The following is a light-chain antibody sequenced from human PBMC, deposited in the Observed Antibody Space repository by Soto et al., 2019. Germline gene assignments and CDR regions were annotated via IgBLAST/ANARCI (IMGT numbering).Light chain of an antibody. CDR2: KAS. J-gene: IGKJ4*02. V-gene: IGKV1-5*03. CDR1: QSISNW. CDR3: QLQHRYHFT. Sequence: DIQMTQSPSTLSASVGDRVTITCRASQSISNWLAWYQQKPGKAPNLLIYKASTLEGGVPSGFSGSGSETKFTLIIISTQPHDFATSYCQLQHRYHFTFGGGTKVEIK.